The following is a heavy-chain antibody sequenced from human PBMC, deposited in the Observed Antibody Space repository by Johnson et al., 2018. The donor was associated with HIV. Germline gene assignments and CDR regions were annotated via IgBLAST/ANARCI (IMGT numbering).Heavy chain of an antibody. V-gene: IGHV3-66*01. D-gene: IGHD5-18*01. CDR1: GFNVSSNY. Sequence: VQLVESGGGLVQPGGSLRLSCAASGFNVSSNYMSWVRQAPGKGLEWVSVIYSGGSTYYADSVKGRYTISRDNSKNTLYLQMNSLRADDTAVYYCARAYSYGAFDIWGQGTMVTVSS. CDR3: ARAYSYGAFDI. J-gene: IGHJ3*02. CDR2: IYSGGST.